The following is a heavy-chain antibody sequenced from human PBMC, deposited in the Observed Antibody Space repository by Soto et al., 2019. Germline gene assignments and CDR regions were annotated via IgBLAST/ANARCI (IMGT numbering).Heavy chain of an antibody. CDR3: ARDLGGWPDY. J-gene: IGHJ4*02. Sequence: QVQLVQSGAEVKKPGASVKVSCKASGYTFTSYAMHWVRQAPGQRLEWMGWINAGNGKTKYSQKFQGRVTITRDTSASTAYMELSSLRSEDTAVYCCARDLGGWPDYRGQGTLVTVSS. D-gene: IGHD2-15*01. V-gene: IGHV1-3*01. CDR1: GYTFTSYA. CDR2: INAGNGKT.